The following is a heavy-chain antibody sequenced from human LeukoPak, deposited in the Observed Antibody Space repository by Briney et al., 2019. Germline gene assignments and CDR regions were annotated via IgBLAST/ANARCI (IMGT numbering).Heavy chain of an antibody. Sequence: GRSLRLSCAASGFTFSSYGMHWVRQAPGKGLEWVAVISYDGSNKYYADSVKGRFTISRDNSKNTLYLQMNSLRAEDTAVYYCVREGSYYDSSGYYYVYYFEYWGQGTPVTVSS. D-gene: IGHD3-22*01. J-gene: IGHJ4*02. CDR3: VREGSYYDSSGYYYVYYFEY. V-gene: IGHV3-30*03. CDR1: GFTFSSYG. CDR2: ISYDGSNK.